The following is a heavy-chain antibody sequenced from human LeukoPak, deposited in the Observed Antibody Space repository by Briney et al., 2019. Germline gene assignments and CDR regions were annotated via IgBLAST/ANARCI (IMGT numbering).Heavy chain of an antibody. V-gene: IGHV3-7*03. Sequence: GGSLRLSCAASGFTFLTSWMSWVRQAPGRGLEWVANIKEDGSEKYHVDSVKGRFTISRDNAKNSLYLQMNSLRAEDTAIYYCARVGTTYFFDYWGQGTLVTVSS. CDR3: ARVGTTYFFDY. CDR1: GFTFLTSW. D-gene: IGHD1-7*01. J-gene: IGHJ4*02. CDR2: IKEDGSEK.